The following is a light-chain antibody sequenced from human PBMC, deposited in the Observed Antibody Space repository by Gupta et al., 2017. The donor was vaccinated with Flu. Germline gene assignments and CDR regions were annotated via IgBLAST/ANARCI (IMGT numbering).Light chain of an antibody. V-gene: IGLV1-44*01. Sequence: QPVLTQPPSASGTPGQRVTISCYGGSSNIGRNTVNWYQQLPGTAPKLLIYSNYLRPSGVPDRFSGSKSGTSASLAISGIQSEDEADYYCAAWDDSLNVLFGGGTKLTVL. J-gene: IGLJ3*02. CDR1: SSNIGRNT. CDR2: SNY. CDR3: AAWDDSLNVL.